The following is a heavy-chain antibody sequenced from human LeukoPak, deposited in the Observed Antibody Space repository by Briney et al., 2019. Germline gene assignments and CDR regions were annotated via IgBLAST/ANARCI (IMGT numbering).Heavy chain of an antibody. CDR2: INPNSGGT. V-gene: IGHV1-2*02. D-gene: IGHD2-15*01. J-gene: IGHJ5*02. Sequence: ASVKVSCKASGYTFTANYMYWVRQAPGQGLEWMGWINPNSGGTNYAQKFQGRATMTRDTSISTAYMELSRLRSDDTAVYYCTRAAYCSGGSRSDWFDPWGQGTLVTVSS. CDR3: TRAAYCSGGSRSDWFDP. CDR1: GYTFTANY.